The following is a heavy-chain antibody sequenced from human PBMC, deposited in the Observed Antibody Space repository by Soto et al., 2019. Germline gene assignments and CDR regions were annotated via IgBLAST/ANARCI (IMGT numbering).Heavy chain of an antibody. CDR2: IYYSGST. Sequence: SETLSLTCTVSGGSISSYYWSWIRQPPGKGLEWIGYIYYSGSTNYNPSFKSRLTISVDTSKNQFSLKLSSVTAADTAVYYCAREIDVVAATGGDAFDIWGQGTMVTVSS. CDR3: AREIDVVAATGGDAFDI. V-gene: IGHV4-59*01. D-gene: IGHD2-15*01. J-gene: IGHJ3*02. CDR1: GGSISSYY.